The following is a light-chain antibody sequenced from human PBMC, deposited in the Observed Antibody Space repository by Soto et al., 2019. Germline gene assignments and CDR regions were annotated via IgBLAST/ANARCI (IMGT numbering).Light chain of an antibody. CDR3: SSYTISSTVL. CDR2: DVT. Sequence: QSALTQPASVSGSPGQSITISCTGTSSDVGAYDYVSWYQQHPGKAPKLMIYDVTYRPSGISNRFSGSKSGNTASLTISGLQAEEEADYYCSSYTISSTVLFGGGTQLTVL. V-gene: IGLV2-14*01. CDR1: SSDVGAYDY. J-gene: IGLJ7*01.